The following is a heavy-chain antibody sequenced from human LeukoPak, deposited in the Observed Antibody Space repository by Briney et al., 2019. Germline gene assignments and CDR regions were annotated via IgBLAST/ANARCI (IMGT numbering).Heavy chain of an antibody. CDR2: INIDGATT. CDR1: GFTFSSYC. CDR3: VRGAVGTGVWFDP. V-gene: IGHV3-74*01. J-gene: IGHJ5*02. Sequence: PGGSLRLSCAASGFTFSSYCMSWVRQAPGKGLEWVSRINIDGATTNYADSVKGRFTISRDNAKNTLHLQMNSLRADDTAVYYCVRGAVGTGVWFDPWGQGTLVTVSS. D-gene: IGHD1-26*01.